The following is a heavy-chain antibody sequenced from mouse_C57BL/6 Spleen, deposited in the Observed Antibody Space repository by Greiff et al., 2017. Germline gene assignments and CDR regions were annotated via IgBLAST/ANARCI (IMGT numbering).Heavy chain of an antibody. D-gene: IGHD2-4*01. CDR1: GYTFTSYW. Sequence: QVQLQQSGAELVKPGASVKLSCKASGYTFTSYWMHWVKQRPGQGLEWIGMIHPNSGSTNYNEKFKSTATLTVDKSSSTAYMQLSSLTSEDSAVYYCARSRGDDYDKAYYAMDYWGQGTSVTVSS. J-gene: IGHJ4*01. CDR2: IHPNSGST. CDR3: ARSRGDDYDKAYYAMDY. V-gene: IGHV1-64*01.